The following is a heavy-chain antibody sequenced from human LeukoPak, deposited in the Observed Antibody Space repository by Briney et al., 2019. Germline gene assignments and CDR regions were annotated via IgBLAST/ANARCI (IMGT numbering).Heavy chain of an antibody. CDR2: TYYRSKRYN. Sequence: SQTLSLTCAISGDSVSSNTAAWTWIRQSPSRGLEWLGRTYYRSKRYNDYAVSVKSRITIHTDTSKNQFSLQLNSVTPEDTSVYYCARDEGSARGLDVWGPGTTVTVSS. CDR3: ARDEGSARGLDV. CDR1: GDSVSSNTAA. V-gene: IGHV6-1*01. J-gene: IGHJ6*02.